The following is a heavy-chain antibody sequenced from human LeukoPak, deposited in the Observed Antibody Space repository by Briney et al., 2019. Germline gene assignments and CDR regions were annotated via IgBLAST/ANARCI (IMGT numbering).Heavy chain of an antibody. D-gene: IGHD3-10*01. J-gene: IGHJ4*02. CDR1: GYSFASFG. Sequence: ASVNVSCTASGYSFASFGINWVRQAPGQGLVWMGWISAYNGDTNYAQNLQGRVTMTTDTSTSTAYMDLRSLRSDDTAVYYCARGGYYGSGRFPDYWGQGTLVTVSS. CDR2: ISAYNGDT. V-gene: IGHV1-18*01. CDR3: ARGGYYGSGRFPDY.